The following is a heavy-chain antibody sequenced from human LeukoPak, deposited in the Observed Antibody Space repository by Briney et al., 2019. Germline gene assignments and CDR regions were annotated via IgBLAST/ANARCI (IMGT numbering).Heavy chain of an antibody. J-gene: IGHJ6*03. CDR1: GGSFSGYY. CDR2: MNHSGST. D-gene: IGHD3-22*01. Sequence: SETLSLTCAVYGGSFSGYYWSWVRQPPGKGLEWLGEMNHSGSTNYNPSLKSRVTISVDTSKNQFSLKLSSVTAADTAVYYCARGTYHYDSSGLFLSPPYMDVWGKETTVTVSS. CDR3: ARGTYHYDSSGLFLSPPYMDV. V-gene: IGHV4-34*01.